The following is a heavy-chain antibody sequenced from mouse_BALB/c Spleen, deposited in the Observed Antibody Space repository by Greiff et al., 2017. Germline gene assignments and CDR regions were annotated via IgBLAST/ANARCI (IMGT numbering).Heavy chain of an antibody. J-gene: IGHJ2*01. V-gene: IGHV5-6-5*01. CDR1: GFTFSSYA. Sequence: EVKVVESGGGLVKPGGSLKLSCAASGFTFSSYAMSWVRQTPEKRLEWVASISSGGSTYYPDSVKGRFTISRDNARNILYLQMSSLRSEDTAMYYCARASYVDYWGQGTTLTVSS. CDR3: ARASYVDY. CDR2: ISSGGST.